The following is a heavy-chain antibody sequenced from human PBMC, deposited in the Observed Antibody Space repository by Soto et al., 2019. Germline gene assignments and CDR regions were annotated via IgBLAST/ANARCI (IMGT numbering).Heavy chain of an antibody. CDR3: AQGTGSCTANSGYPSGRYGMDV. Sequence: QVQLVQSEVEVKKPGASVKVSCKASDSRFSTYGSTWGRQAPGRGLQCMAWTNFYSGNTKHAQRFQGGVTVTSYTSMSTVYLELRSLRAGDTAIYYCAQGTGSCTANSGYPSGRYGMDVWGQGTTVTVCS. CDR1: DSRFSTYG. V-gene: IGHV1-18*04. CDR2: TNFYSGNT. D-gene: IGHD6-25*01. J-gene: IGHJ6*02.